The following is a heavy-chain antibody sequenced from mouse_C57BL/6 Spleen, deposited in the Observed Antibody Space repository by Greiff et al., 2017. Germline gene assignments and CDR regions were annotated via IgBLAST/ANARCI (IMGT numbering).Heavy chain of an antibody. D-gene: IGHD2-3*01. CDR1: GYSITSGYY. V-gene: IGHV3-6*01. CDR2: ISYDGSN. CDR3: AIDDGYYYWYFDV. Sequence: VQLQQSGPGLVKPSQSLSLTCSVTGYSITSGYYWNWIRQFPGNKLEWMGYISYDGSNNYNPSLKNRISITRDTSKNQFFLKLNSVTTEDTATYYCAIDDGYYYWYFDVWGTGTTVTVSS. J-gene: IGHJ1*03.